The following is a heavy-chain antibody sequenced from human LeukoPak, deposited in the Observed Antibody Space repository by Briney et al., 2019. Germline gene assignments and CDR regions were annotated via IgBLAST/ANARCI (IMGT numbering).Heavy chain of an antibody. J-gene: IGHJ4*02. CDR3: ARLYFYDSSGWVDH. V-gene: IGHV3-53*01. Sequence: GGSLRLSCAASGFTVSSNYMSWVRQAPGKGLEWVSLIYSGGNTYYADSVKGRFTISRDSSKSTLFLQMNSLRAEDTAVYYCARLYFYDSSGWVDHWGQGTLATVSS. D-gene: IGHD3-22*01. CDR1: GFTVSSNY. CDR2: IYSGGNT.